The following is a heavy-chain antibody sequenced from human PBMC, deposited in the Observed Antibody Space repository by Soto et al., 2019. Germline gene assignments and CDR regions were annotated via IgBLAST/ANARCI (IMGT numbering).Heavy chain of an antibody. Sequence: GGSLRLSCAASGFTVSSNYMSWVRQAPGKGLEWVSVIYSGGSTYYADSVKGRFTISRDNSKNTLYLQRNSLRAEDTAVYYCAREIQYSSGWPYYYYGMDVWGKGTTVTVSS. J-gene: IGHJ6*04. D-gene: IGHD6-19*01. CDR3: AREIQYSSGWPYYYYGMDV. CDR2: IYSGGST. CDR1: GFTVSSNY. V-gene: IGHV3-53*01.